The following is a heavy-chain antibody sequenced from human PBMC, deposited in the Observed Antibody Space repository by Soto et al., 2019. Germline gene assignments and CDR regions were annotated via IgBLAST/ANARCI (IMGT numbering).Heavy chain of an antibody. CDR2: ISGSGGSK. CDR1: GFTFSSYA. Sequence: EVQLLESGGGLVQPGGSLRLSCAASGFTFSSYAMSWVRQAPGKGLEWVSAISGSGGSKYYADSVKGRFTISRENSKNTLYLQMNSVRAEDTAVYYCAKATGDWNYVHYYYGMDVWGQGTTVTVSS. CDR3: AKATGDWNYVHYYYGMDV. D-gene: IGHD1-7*01. V-gene: IGHV3-23*01. J-gene: IGHJ6*02.